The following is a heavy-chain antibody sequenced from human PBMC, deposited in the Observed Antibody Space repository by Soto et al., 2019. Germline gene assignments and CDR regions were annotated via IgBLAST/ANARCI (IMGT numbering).Heavy chain of an antibody. J-gene: IGHJ6*02. CDR3: MRHEETIYNYYGMDV. CDR1: GYSSTAHY. Sequence: LGESLKISCQASGYSSTAHYIGWVRQMPGKDLEWVGILYPDDSVARYNPPLEGHVTISADKSISTAYLQWSSLKASDTAIYYCMRHEETIYNYYGMDVWGHGTPVTVSS. V-gene: IGHV5-51*01. CDR2: LYPDDSVA.